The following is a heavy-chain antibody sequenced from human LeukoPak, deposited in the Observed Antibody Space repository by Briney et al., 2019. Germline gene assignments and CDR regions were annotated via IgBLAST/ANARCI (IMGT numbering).Heavy chain of an antibody. CDR2: INPSGGST. CDR1: GYTFTSYY. CDR3: ARDRADTAMVSYYYYYYMDV. D-gene: IGHD5-18*01. V-gene: IGHV1-46*01. J-gene: IGHJ6*03. Sequence: GASVKVSCKASGYTFTSYYMHWVRQAPGQGLEWMGLINPSGGSTSYAQKFQGRVTMTRDMSTSTVYMELSRLRSDDTAVYYCARDRADTAMVSYYYYYYMDVWGKGTTVTVSS.